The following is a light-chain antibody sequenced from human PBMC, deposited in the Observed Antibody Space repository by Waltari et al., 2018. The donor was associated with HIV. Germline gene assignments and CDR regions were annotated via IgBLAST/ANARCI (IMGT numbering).Light chain of an antibody. Sequence: EIVVTQSPAALSVSPGERASLSCIVSQSVSANLAWYHQVAGQAPRLLISDSSNRATGVPDRFSGSGSGTHFTLSISSLQSEDSGVYYCQQYSDWPRAFGLGTKVEV. V-gene: IGKV3-15*01. CDR2: DSS. CDR1: QSVSAN. CDR3: QQYSDWPRA. J-gene: IGKJ1*01.